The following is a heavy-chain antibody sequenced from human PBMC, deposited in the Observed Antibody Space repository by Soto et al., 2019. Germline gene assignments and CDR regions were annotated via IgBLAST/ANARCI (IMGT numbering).Heavy chain of an antibody. Sequence: QVQLQESGPGLVKPSETLSLTCTVSGGSISSYYWSWIRQPPGKGLVWIGYIYYSGITNYNPSLKRRLTIAVHTSKNQFSLKRTSVTAADTAVYYCACGGRSYCSGGSCYDLFHYCGQGTPVSVSS. V-gene: IGHV4-59*01. J-gene: IGHJ4*02. CDR3: ACGGRSYCSGGSCYDLFHY. CDR2: IYYSGIT. D-gene: IGHD2-15*01. CDR1: GGSISSYY.